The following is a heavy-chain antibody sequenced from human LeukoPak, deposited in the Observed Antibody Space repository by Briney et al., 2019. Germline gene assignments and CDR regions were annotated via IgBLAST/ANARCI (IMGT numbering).Heavy chain of an antibody. Sequence: GESLRLSCAASGFTVSSNYMSWVRQAPGKGLEWVSVIYSGGSTYYADSVKGRFTISRDNSKNTLYLQMNSLRAEDTAVYYCVRGHGWPAAGLFDYWGQGTLVTVSS. J-gene: IGHJ4*02. V-gene: IGHV3-66*01. CDR2: IYSGGST. CDR1: GFTVSSNY. CDR3: VRGHGWPAAGLFDY. D-gene: IGHD6-13*01.